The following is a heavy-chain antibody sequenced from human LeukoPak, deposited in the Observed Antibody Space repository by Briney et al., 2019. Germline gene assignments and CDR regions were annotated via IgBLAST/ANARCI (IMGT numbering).Heavy chain of an antibody. D-gene: IGHD5-12*01. V-gene: IGHV3-23*01. CDR1: GFTFSTYA. CDR3: ARVYVDSRDFDY. CDR2: IGGSGGNT. J-gene: IGHJ4*02. Sequence: GGSLRLSCAASGFTFSTYAMSWVRQAPGKGLEWVSAIGGSGGNTYYADSVKGRFTISRDNSRNTLYLQMNSLRAEDTAVYYCARVYVDSRDFDYWGQGTLVTVSS.